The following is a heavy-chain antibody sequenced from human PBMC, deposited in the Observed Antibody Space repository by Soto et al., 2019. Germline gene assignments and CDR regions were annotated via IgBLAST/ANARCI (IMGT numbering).Heavy chain of an antibody. CDR3: ARGYPNYSSSWYYFDY. CDR2: ISSSGSTI. J-gene: IGHJ4*02. Sequence: EVQLVESGGGLVQPGGSLRLSCAASGFTFSSYEMNWVRQAPGKGLEWVSYISSSGSTIYYADSVKGRFTISRDNAKNSLYLQMNSLRAEDTAVYYCARGYPNYSSSWYYFDYWGQGTLVTVSS. V-gene: IGHV3-48*03. CDR1: GFTFSSYE. D-gene: IGHD6-13*01.